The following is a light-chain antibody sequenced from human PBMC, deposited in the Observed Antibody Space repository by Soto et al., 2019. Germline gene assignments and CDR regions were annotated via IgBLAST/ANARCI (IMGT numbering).Light chain of an antibody. Sequence: QSVLTQPASVSGSPGQSITISCTGTSSDVGGYNYVSWYRLHPGKAPKLMIYDVSKRPSGVPDHFSGSKSGNTASLTISGLQAEDEADYYCCSYAGSDTSVFGTGTKVTVL. CDR2: DVS. CDR3: CSYAGSDTSV. CDR1: SSDVGGYNY. J-gene: IGLJ1*01. V-gene: IGLV2-11*01.